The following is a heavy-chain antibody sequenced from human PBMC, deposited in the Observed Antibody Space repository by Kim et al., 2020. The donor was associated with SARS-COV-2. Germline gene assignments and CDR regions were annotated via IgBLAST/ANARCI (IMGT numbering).Heavy chain of an antibody. CDR1: GFTFSSYA. Sequence: GGSLRLSCAASGFTFSSYAMHWVRQAPGKGLEWVAVISYDGSNKYYADSVKGRFTISRDNSKNTLYLQMNSLRAEDTAVYYCARVKGSGYDLDMGWYFDLWGRGTLVTVSS. V-gene: IGHV3-30-3*01. D-gene: IGHD5-12*01. J-gene: IGHJ2*01. CDR3: ARVKGSGYDLDMGWYFDL. CDR2: ISYDGSNK.